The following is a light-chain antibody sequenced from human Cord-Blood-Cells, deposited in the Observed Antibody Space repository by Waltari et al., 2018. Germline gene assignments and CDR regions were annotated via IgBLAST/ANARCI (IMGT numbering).Light chain of an antibody. Sequence: NFMLTQPHSVSESPGKTVTISCTRSSGSIASHYVQWYQQRPGSAPTTVIYEDNQRPSGVPDRFSGSIDSSSNSASLTISGLKTEDEADCCCQSYDSSNNWVFGGGTKLTVL. V-gene: IGLV6-57*03. CDR3: QSYDSSNNWV. CDR1: SGSIASHY. J-gene: IGLJ3*02. CDR2: EDN.